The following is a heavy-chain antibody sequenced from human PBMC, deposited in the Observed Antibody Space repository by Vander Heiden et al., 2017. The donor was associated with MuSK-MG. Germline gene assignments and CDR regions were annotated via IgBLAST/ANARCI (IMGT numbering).Heavy chain of an antibody. J-gene: IGHJ2*01. Sequence: GKKPGEALKISCKASGYNFSTYWAAWVRQVPGSGLAWMGIIYPRDSDTRYSPSFRGGVTISADNSLTTAYLQWSSLEAWDAAMYYGTGGKGHGSANDCYDLGGR. CDR3: TGGKGHGSANDCYDL. CDR2: IYPRDSDT. V-gene: IGHV5-51*01. D-gene: IGHD2-21*01. CDR1: GYNFSTYW.